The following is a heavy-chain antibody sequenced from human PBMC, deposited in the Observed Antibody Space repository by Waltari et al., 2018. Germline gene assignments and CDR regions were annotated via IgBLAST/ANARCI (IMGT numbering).Heavy chain of an antibody. CDR1: GYNFNDYA. CDR2: ISPDNGQT. D-gene: IGHD2-8*01. CDR3: ARERSLGYCAKGLCRGVVDS. J-gene: IGHJ4*02. V-gene: IGHV1-18*01. Sequence: QIHLVQSGPELKKPGASVKVSCATSGYNFNDYAVTWVRQRSGQGFEWMGWISPDNGQTSYGQARVSITAETSTGTVYMELTSLQYDDTAVYYCARERSLGYCAKGLCRGVVDSWGQGTLVTVSS.